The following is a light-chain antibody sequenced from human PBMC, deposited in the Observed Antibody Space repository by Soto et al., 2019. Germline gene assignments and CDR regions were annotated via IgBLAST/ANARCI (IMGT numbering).Light chain of an antibody. J-gene: IGLJ2*01. CDR1: SSDIGLYTF. CDR3: SSYGATSTL. Sequence: QSALTQPACVSGSPGQSITIPCTGSSSDIGLYTFVSWCQQHPGKAPKLLIYDVSYRPSGISDRFSGSKSGNTASLTISGLQPEDEADYYCSSYGATSTLFGGGTKVTVL. CDR2: DVS. V-gene: IGLV2-14*03.